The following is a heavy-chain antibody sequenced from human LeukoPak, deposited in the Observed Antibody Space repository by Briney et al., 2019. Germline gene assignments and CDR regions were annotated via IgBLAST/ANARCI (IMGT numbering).Heavy chain of an antibody. V-gene: IGHV3-23*01. CDR2: IGASGDHI. J-gene: IGHJ3*02. D-gene: IGHD3-10*01. CDR1: GFIFHNYA. Sequence: PGGSLRLSCEASGFIFHNYAMAWVRQAPGKGLEYVSSIGASGDHIYYGGSVKGRFTISRDNSKNTLFLQMNSLRAEDTALYYCATQSPDYSIGPSYGSFNIWGQGTKVTVSS. CDR3: ATQSPDYSIGPSYGSFNI.